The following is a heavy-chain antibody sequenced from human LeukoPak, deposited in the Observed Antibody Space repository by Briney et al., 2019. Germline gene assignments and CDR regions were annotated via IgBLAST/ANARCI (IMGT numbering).Heavy chain of an antibody. CDR1: GFTFSDYY. V-gene: IGHV3-11*01. CDR3: ARDGQDTAMAVFYYYYYMDV. D-gene: IGHD5-18*01. CDR2: ISSSGSTI. Sequence: GGSLRLSCAASGFTFSDYYMSWIRQAPGKGLEWVSYISSSGSTIYYADSVKGRFTISRDNAKNSLYLQMNSLGAEDTAVYYCARDGQDTAMAVFYYYYYMDVWGKGTTVTVSS. J-gene: IGHJ6*03.